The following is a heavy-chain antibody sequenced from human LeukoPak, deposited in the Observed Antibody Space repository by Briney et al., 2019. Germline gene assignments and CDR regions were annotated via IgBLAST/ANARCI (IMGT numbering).Heavy chain of an antibody. CDR2: IYTSGST. D-gene: IGHD5-18*01. CDR3: ARELQLWSRYYYYYMDV. Sequence: SETLSLTFPVSGGSISSGSYYWSWIRQPAGKGLEWIGRIYTSGSTNYNPSLKSRVTISVDTSKNQFSLKLSSVTAADTAVYYCARELQLWSRYYYYYMDVWGKGTTVTVSS. V-gene: IGHV4-61*02. CDR1: GGSISSGSYY. J-gene: IGHJ6*03.